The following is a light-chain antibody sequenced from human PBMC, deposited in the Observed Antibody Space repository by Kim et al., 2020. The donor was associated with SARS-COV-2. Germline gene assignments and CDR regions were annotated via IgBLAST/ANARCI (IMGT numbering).Light chain of an antibody. CDR3: HQYIRSPYS. CDR2: DAS. CDR1: QRISSNY. J-gene: IGKJ2*03. V-gene: IGKV3-20*01. Sequence: LYPGERATLSCRANQRISSNYLAWYQHKPGQSPRLLIHDASNRATGIPDRFSGSGSGTDFTLTISRLEPEDFAVYYCHQYIRSPYSFGQGTKLEI.